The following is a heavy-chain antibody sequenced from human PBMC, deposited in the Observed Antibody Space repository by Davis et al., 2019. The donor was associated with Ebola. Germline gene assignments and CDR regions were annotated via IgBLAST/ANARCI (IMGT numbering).Heavy chain of an antibody. CDR1: GFDFNTYD. CDR3: ARGFDISGYYYSYFMDV. CDR2: ISDETSSI. D-gene: IGHD3-22*01. J-gene: IGHJ6*03. V-gene: IGHV3-21*01. Sequence: GESLKISCEASGFDFNTYDIHWVRQAPGKGLEWVSSISDETSSIFYADSLKGRFTVSGDNAKKSVYLQLKSLRVEDTGVYYCARGFDISGYYYSYFMDVWGKGTTVTVSS.